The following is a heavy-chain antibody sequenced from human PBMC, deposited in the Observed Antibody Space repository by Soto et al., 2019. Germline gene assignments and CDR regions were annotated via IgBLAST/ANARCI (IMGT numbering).Heavy chain of an antibody. CDR2: VDNSGGIT. CDR1: GFTFRNYA. V-gene: IGHV3-23*01. D-gene: IGHD3-22*01. J-gene: IGHJ4*02. Sequence: GGSLRLSCTTSGFTFRNYAMTWLRQAPGKGLEWVSGVDNSGGITYYRDSVKGRFTTSRDNSKNTLYLQMNSLRAEDTAVYYCARDYYDSSGYYGLDYWGQGTLVTVSS. CDR3: ARDYYDSSGYYGLDY.